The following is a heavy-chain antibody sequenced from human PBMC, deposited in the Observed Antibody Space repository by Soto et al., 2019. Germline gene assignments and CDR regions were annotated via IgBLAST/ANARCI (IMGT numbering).Heavy chain of an antibody. J-gene: IGHJ4*02. D-gene: IGHD3-22*01. CDR2: ISSSSSTI. Sequence: EVQLVESGGGLVQPGGSLRLSCAASGFTFSSYSMNWVRQAPGKGLEWVSYISSSSSTIYYADSVKGPFTISRDNAKNSLYLQMNSLRAEDTAVYYCARDRYYYDSSGLFDYWGQGTLVTVSS. CDR1: GFTFSSYS. V-gene: IGHV3-48*01. CDR3: ARDRYYYDSSGLFDY.